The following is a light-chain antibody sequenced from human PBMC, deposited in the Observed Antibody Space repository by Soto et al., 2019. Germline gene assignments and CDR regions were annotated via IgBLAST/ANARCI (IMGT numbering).Light chain of an antibody. J-gene: IGKJ4*01. V-gene: IGKV1-5*03. CDR1: QSISNY. CDR2: KAS. CDR3: QQYDSYLT. Sequence: DIQMTQYPSTLSASVGDRVTITCRASQSISNYLAWYQQKPGKAPKLLIYKASSLESGVPSRFSGSGSGTEFTLTISSLQPDDFASYYCQQYDSYLTFGGGNEVEIK.